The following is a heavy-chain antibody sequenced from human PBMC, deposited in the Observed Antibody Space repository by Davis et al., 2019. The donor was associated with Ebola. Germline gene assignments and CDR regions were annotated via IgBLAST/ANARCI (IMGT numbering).Heavy chain of an antibody. J-gene: IGHJ4*02. V-gene: IGHV3-23*01. Sequence: PGGSLRLSCAVSGVTFRNYVMSWVRQAPGKGLEWVSSISSSGGNSFYMDSVKGRFYIDRDNSKNTVHLQMNSLRAEDTAVYYCARGTGAKGYWGQGTLVTVSS. CDR1: GVTFRNYV. D-gene: IGHD1-26*01. CDR3: ARGTGAKGY. CDR2: ISSSGGNS.